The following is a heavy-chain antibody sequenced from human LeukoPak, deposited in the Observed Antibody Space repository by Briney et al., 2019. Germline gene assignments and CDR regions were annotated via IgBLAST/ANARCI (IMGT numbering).Heavy chain of an antibody. V-gene: IGHV3-21*01. D-gene: IGHD1-1*01. CDR1: GFTFSSYS. CDR2: ISSSSSYI. J-gene: IGHJ4*02. Sequence: GGSLRLSCAASGFTFSSYSMNWVRQAPGKGLEWVSSISSSSSYIYYADSVKGRFTISRDNAKNSLYLQMNSLRAEDTAVYYCAREAGETGTEVYWGQGTLVTVSS. CDR3: AREAGETGTEVY.